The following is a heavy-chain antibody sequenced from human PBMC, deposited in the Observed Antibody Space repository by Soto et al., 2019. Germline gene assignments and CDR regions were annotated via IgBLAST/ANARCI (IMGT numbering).Heavy chain of an antibody. Sequence: QVQLVQSGAEVKTPGSSLKVSCTVSGSRFSNYVISWVRQAPGHGLEWLGRIIPIFNSTQYAQKFQGRFTITADKSTNTASLELSSLRSDDTAVYYCAREGRGKKAGYNGLVSLGYWGQGTLVTVSS. CDR1: GSRFSNYV. CDR2: IIPIFNST. J-gene: IGHJ4*02. V-gene: IGHV1-69*06. D-gene: IGHD2-2*02. CDR3: AREGRGKKAGYNGLVSLGY.